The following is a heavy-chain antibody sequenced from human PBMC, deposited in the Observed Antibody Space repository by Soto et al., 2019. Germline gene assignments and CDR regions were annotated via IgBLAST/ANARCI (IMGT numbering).Heavy chain of an antibody. CDR2: INHSGST. V-gene: IGHV4-34*01. CDR3: ARLKYSGYDYRYYYYGMDV. J-gene: IGHJ6*02. CDR1: GGSCSGYY. Sequence: SETLSLTCAVFGGSCSGYYWSWIRQPPGKGLEWIGEINHSGSTNYNPSLKSRVTISVDTSKNQFSLKLSSVTAADTAVYYCARLKYSGYDYRYYYYGMDVWGQGTTVTVSS. D-gene: IGHD5-12*01.